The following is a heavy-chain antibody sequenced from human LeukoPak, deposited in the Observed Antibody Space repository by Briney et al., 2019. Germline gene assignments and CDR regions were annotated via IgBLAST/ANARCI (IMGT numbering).Heavy chain of an antibody. V-gene: IGHV1-69*13. D-gene: IGHD2-2*01. CDR1: GGTFSSYA. J-gene: IGHJ3*02. CDR3: AREVGLYCSSTSCHDAFDI. CDR2: IIPISGTA. Sequence: SVKVSCKASGGTFSSYAISWVRQAPGQGLEWMGGIIPISGTANYAQKFQGRVTITADESTSTAYMEPSSLRSEDTAVYYCAREVGLYCSSTSCHDAFDIWGQGTMVTVSS.